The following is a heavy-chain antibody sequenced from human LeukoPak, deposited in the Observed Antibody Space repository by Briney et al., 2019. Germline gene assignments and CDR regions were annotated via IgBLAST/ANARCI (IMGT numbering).Heavy chain of an antibody. J-gene: IGHJ4*02. Sequence: SETLSLTCAVYGGSFSGYYWSWIRQPPGKGLEWIGEINHSGSTNYNPSPKRRVTISIDTSKNQFSLKLSSVTAADTAVYYCARGRSGYYRPSYVDYWGQGTLVTVSS. V-gene: IGHV4-34*01. CDR2: INHSGST. CDR3: ARGRSGYYRPSYVDY. D-gene: IGHD3-22*01. CDR1: GGSFSGYY.